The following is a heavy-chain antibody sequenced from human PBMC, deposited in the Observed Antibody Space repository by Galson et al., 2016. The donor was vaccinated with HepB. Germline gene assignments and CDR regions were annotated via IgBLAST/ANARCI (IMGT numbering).Heavy chain of an antibody. Sequence: TLSLTCTVSGDSISGGGFYWSWIRQHPGKGLEYIGSISYSGSNYYNPSLKSRVTISVDTSKNQFSLKLTSVTAADTAVYYCAREGTDFYGSGNYYSRGFFDLWGRGTLLTVSS. D-gene: IGHD3-10*01. CDR3: AREGTDFYGSGNYYSRGFFDL. CDR2: ISYSGSN. V-gene: IGHV4-31*03. J-gene: IGHJ2*01. CDR1: GDSISGGGFY.